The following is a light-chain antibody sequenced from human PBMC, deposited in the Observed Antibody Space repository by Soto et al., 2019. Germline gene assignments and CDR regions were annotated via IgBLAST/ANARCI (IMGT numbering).Light chain of an antibody. V-gene: IGKV1-33*01. CDR1: EDISKN. J-gene: IGKJ5*01. Sequence: QMTQSPSSLSASVGDRVTITCQESEDISKNLNWYQQKPGKAPKLLIYDASSLQTGVPSRFSGSGSATHFTFTISSLQPEDVATYYCQQYDNLLPITFGQGTRLEIK. CDR2: DAS. CDR3: QQYDNLLPIT.